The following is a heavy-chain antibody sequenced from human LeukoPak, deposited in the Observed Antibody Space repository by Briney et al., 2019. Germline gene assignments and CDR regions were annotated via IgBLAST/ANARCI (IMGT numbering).Heavy chain of an antibody. CDR3: ARTVLRFLEWSPAAFDI. V-gene: IGHV5-51*01. CDR1: GYSFTSYW. Sequence: GESLKISCKGSGYSFTSYWIGWVRQMPGKGLEWMGIIYPGDSDTRYSPSFQGQVTISADKSISTAYLQWSSLKASDTAMYYCARTVLRFLEWSPAAFDIWGQGTMVTVSS. CDR2: IYPGDSDT. D-gene: IGHD3-3*01. J-gene: IGHJ3*02.